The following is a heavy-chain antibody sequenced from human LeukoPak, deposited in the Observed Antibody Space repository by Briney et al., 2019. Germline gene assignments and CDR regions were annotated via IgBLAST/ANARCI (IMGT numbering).Heavy chain of an antibody. D-gene: IGHD2-2*01. V-gene: IGHV1-2*02. CDR2: INPNSGGT. CDR3: ARDWHALYLAGAFDI. Sequence: GASVKVSCKASGYTFTGYYMHWVRQAPGQGLEWMGWINPNSGGTNYAQKFQGRVTMTRDTSISTAYMELSRLRSDDTAVYYCARDWHALYLAGAFDIWGQGTMVTVSS. CDR1: GYTFTGYY. J-gene: IGHJ3*02.